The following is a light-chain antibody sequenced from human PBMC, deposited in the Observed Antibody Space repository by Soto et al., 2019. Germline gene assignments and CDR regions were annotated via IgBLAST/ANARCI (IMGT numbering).Light chain of an antibody. CDR1: SSDVGGYNY. Sequence: QSALTQPASVSGSPGQSITISCTGTSSDVGGYNYVSWYQQHPGKAPKLMIYEVSNRPSGVSNRFSGSKSGNTASLTISGLQAEDEADYYCSSSTSSDTLLFGGGTKHTVL. CDR2: EVS. CDR3: SSSTSSDTLL. J-gene: IGLJ2*01. V-gene: IGLV2-14*01.